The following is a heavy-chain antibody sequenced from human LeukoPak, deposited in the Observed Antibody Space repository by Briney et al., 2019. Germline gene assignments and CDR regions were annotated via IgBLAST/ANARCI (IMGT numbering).Heavy chain of an antibody. CDR1: GFTVSSSY. V-gene: IGHV3-66*01. CDR2: IYSGGST. J-gene: IGHJ4*02. D-gene: IGHD6-19*01. CDR3: ARDIEYSSGWNSN. Sequence: PGGSLRLSCAASGFTVSSSYMSWVRQAPGKGLEWVSVIYSGGSTNYADSVKGRFTISRDNSKNTLYLQMNSLRAEDAAVYYCARDIEYSSGWNSNWGQGTLVTVS.